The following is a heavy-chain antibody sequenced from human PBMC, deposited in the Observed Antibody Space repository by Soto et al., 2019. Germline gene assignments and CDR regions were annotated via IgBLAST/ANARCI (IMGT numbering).Heavy chain of an antibody. CDR3: ARPLWRDDYNWGYFDL. D-gene: IGHD4-4*01. V-gene: IGHV3-30-3*01. J-gene: IGHJ2*01. Sequence: QVQLVESGGGVVQPGRSLRLSCAASGFTFSSYAMHWVRQAPGKGLERVAVISYDGSNKYYADSVKGRFTISRDNSMTTLYLQMNSLRSEDTAVYYCARPLWRDDYNWGYFDLWCRGTLVTVSS. CDR2: ISYDGSNK. CDR1: GFTFSSYA.